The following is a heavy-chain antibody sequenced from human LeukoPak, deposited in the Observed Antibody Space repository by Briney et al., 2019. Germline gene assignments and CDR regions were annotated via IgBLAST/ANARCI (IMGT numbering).Heavy chain of an antibody. CDR2: ISSSNSYI. D-gene: IGHD3-10*01. Sequence: GGSLRLSCAASGFTFSSYSMNWVRQAPGKGLEWVSSISSSNSYIYYADSVKGRFTISRDNAKNSLYLQMNSLRAEDTAVYYCAREARYYYGSGTGWFDPWGQGTLVTVSS. V-gene: IGHV3-21*01. CDR3: AREARYYYGSGTGWFDP. J-gene: IGHJ5*02. CDR1: GFTFSSYS.